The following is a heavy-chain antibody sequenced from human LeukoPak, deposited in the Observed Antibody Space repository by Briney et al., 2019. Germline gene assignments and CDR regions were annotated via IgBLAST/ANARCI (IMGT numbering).Heavy chain of an antibody. J-gene: IGHJ3*02. Sequence: ASVKVSCKTSGYTFTGYYMHWVRQAPGQGLEWMGWVNPNSGGTNYAQKFQGRVTITADESTSTAYMELSSLRSEDTAVYYCARADGLERPAHDAFDIWGQGTMVTVSS. CDR2: VNPNSGGT. CDR3: ARADGLERPAHDAFDI. D-gene: IGHD1-1*01. V-gene: IGHV1-2*02. CDR1: GYTFTGYY.